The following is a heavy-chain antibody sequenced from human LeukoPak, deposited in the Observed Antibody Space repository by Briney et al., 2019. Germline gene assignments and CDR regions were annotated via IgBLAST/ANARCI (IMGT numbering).Heavy chain of an antibody. CDR1: GFTFTSSA. CDR3: AADKYCSSISCHPYFDY. Sequence: TSVKVSCKASGFTFTSSAMQWVRQARGQRLEWIGWIVVGSGNTNYAQKFQERVTITRDMSTSTAYMELSSLRSEDTAVYYCAADKYCSSISCHPYFDYWGQGTLVTVSS. CDR2: IVVGSGNT. V-gene: IGHV1-58*02. J-gene: IGHJ4*02. D-gene: IGHD2-2*01.